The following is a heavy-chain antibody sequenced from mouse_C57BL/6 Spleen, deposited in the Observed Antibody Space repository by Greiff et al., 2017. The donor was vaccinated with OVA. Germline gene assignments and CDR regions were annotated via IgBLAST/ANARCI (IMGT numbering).Heavy chain of an antibody. Sequence: QVQLQQSGPELVKPGASVKISCKASGYAFSSSWMNWVKQRPGKGLEWIGRLYPGDGDTNYNGKFKGKATLTADKSSSTAYMQLSSLTSEDSAVYFCYYYGSSYGYWGQGTTLTVSS. CDR2: LYPGDGDT. CDR1: GYAFSSSW. D-gene: IGHD1-1*01. J-gene: IGHJ2*01. CDR3: YYYGSSYGY. V-gene: IGHV1-82*01.